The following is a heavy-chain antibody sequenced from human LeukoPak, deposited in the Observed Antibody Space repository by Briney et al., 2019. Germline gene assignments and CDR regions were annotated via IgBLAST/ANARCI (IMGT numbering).Heavy chain of an antibody. V-gene: IGHV4-34*01. CDR1: GGSFSGYY. CDR2: INHSRNT. D-gene: IGHD3-22*01. J-gene: IGHJ3*02. Sequence: SETLSLTCAVYGGSFSGYYWTWIRQPPGKGLEWIGEINHSRNTDYNPSLKSRVTISVDTSKNQFSLTLSSVTAADTALYYCTRRRFHYYDSSGYYSRPQRAFDIWGRGTMVTVSS. CDR3: TRRRFHYYDSSGYYSRPQRAFDI.